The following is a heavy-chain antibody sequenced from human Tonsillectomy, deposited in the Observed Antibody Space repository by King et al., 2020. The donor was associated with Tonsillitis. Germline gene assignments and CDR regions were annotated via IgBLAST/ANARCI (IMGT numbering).Heavy chain of an antibody. CDR1: GYTFTGYY. Sequence: QLVQSGAEVKKPGASVKVSCKASGYTFTGYYMHWVRHAPGQGLECMGWINPNSGGTNYAQKFQGRDTMTRDTSISTAYMGLSRLRSDDTAVYYCASALAYCGGDCYDYYFDYWGQGTLVTVSS. CDR2: INPNSGGT. D-gene: IGHD2-21*02. CDR3: ASALAYCGGDCYDYYFDY. V-gene: IGHV1-2*02. J-gene: IGHJ4*02.